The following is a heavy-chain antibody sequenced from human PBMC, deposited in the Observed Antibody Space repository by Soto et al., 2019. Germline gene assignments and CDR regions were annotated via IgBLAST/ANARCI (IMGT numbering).Heavy chain of an antibody. CDR3: ARGGYCSSTSCYLGYYYGMDV. V-gene: IGHV4-34*01. J-gene: IGHJ6*02. Sequence: QVQLQQWGAGLLKPSETLSLTCAVYGGSFSGYYCSWIRQPPGKGLAWIGEINHSGSTNYNPSLKGRVTITVDTSKDQFSLKLSSVTGADTAVYYCARGGYCSSTSCYLGYYYGMDVWGQGTTVTVSS. CDR1: GGSFSGYY. D-gene: IGHD2-2*01. CDR2: INHSGST.